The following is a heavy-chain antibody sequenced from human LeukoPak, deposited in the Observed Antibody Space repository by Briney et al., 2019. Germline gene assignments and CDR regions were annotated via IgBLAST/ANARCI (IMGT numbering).Heavy chain of an antibody. Sequence: SETLSLTCTVSGGSISSYYWSWIRQPPGKGLEWIGYIYYSGSTNYSPSLKSRVTMSVDTSKNQFSLKLNSVTAADTAVYFCARDDNSEYSDDAFDIWVQGTLVTVSS. CDR3: ARDDNSEYSDDAFDI. V-gene: IGHV4-59*12. D-gene: IGHD1-26*01. J-gene: IGHJ3*02. CDR1: GGSISSYY. CDR2: IYYSGST.